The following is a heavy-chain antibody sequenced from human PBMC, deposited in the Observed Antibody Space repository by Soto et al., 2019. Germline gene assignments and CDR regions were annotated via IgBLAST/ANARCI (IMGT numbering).Heavy chain of an antibody. CDR2: MNPNSGNT. D-gene: IGHD3-3*01. V-gene: IGHV1-8*01. J-gene: IGHJ4*02. Sequence: GASVKVSCKASGYTFTSYGSNWVRQATGQGLEWMGWMNPNSGNTGYTQKFQGRVTMTRNTSISTAYMELSSLRSEDTAVYYCARTYYDFWSGYHFDYWGQGTLVTVSS. CDR3: ARTYYDFWSGYHFDY. CDR1: GYTFTSYG.